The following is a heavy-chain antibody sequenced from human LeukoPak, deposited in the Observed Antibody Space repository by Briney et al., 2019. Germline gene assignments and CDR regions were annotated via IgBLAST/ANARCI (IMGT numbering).Heavy chain of an antibody. J-gene: IGHJ3*02. CDR2: ISGSGGST. V-gene: IGHV3-23*01. D-gene: IGHD3-10*01. CDR3: AKGAYYYGSGPDPDDAFDI. Sequence: PGGTLRLSCAASGFTFSSYAMSWVRQAPGRGLEWVSAISGSGGSTYYADSVKGRFTISRDNSKNTLYLQVNSLRVEDTAVYYCAKGAYYYGSGPDPDDAFDIWGQGTMVTVSS. CDR1: GFTFSSYA.